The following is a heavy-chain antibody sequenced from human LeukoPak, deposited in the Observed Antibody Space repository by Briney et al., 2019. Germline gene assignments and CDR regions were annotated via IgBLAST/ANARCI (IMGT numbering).Heavy chain of an antibody. V-gene: IGHV1-2*02. CDR2: INPNSGGT. D-gene: IGHD6-13*01. J-gene: IGHJ4*02. CDR3: ARDQVPYSSSCPDY. CDR1: GYTFTSYA. Sequence: ASVKVSCKASGYTFTSYAMNWVRQAPGQGLEWMGWINPNSGGTNYAQKFQGRVTMTRDTSISTAYMELSRLRSDDTAVYYCARDQVPYSSSCPDYWGQGTLVTVSS.